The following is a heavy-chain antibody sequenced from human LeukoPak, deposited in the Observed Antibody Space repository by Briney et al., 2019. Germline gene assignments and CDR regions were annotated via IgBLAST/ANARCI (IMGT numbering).Heavy chain of an antibody. Sequence: PSGTLSLTCAVSGGSISSSNWWSWVRQPAGKGLEWIGEIYHSGSTNYNPSLKSRVTISVDMSKNQFSLKLSSVTAADTAVYYCARERIWGYDSSGNLDSRGQGTLVTVSS. CDR2: IYHSGST. V-gene: IGHV4-4*02. CDR1: GGSISSSNW. CDR3: ARERIWGYDSSGNLDS. D-gene: IGHD3-22*01. J-gene: IGHJ4*02.